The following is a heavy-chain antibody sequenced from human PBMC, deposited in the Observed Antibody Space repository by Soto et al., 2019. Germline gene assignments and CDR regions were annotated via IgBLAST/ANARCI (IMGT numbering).Heavy chain of an antibody. CDR2: ISVYKGNT. Sequence: QVQLVQSGTEVKKPGASVKVSCKASGYTFSDYGISWLRQAPGQGLEWMGWISVYKGNTHYAHKFQGRVSMTAETSTSIADMELRSLRYDDTAVYYCARDERYSVGWYKFWGQGTLVTVSS. D-gene: IGHD6-19*01. CDR3: ARDERYSVGWYKF. J-gene: IGHJ4*02. CDR1: GYTFSDYG. V-gene: IGHV1-18*04.